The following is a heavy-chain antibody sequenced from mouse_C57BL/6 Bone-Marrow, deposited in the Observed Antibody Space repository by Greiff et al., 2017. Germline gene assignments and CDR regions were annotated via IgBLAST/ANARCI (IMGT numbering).Heavy chain of an antibody. J-gene: IGHJ2*01. CDR3: ARGGRVYFDY. CDR2: ILPGSGST. CDR1: GYTFTGYW. V-gene: IGHV1-9*01. Sequence: VQLQQSGAELMKPGASVKLSCKATGYTFTGYWIEWVKQRPGHGLEWIGEILPGSGSTNYNEKFKGKATFTADPSSNTAYMQLSSLTAEDSASYSGARGGRVYFDYWGQGTTLTVSS.